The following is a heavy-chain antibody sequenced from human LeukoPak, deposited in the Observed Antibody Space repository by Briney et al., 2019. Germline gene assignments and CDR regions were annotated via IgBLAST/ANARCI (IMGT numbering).Heavy chain of an antibody. D-gene: IGHD2-15*01. CDR1: GGSISSGGYY. CDR3: ARDRTCSGGSCYVDAFDI. J-gene: IGHJ3*02. Sequence: SETLSLTCTVSGGSISSGGYYWSWIRQHPGQGLEWIGYIYYSGSTYYNPSLKSRVTISVDTSKNQFSLKLSSVTAADTAVYYCARDRTCSGGSCYVDAFDIWGQGTMVTVSS. CDR2: IYYSGST. V-gene: IGHV4-31*03.